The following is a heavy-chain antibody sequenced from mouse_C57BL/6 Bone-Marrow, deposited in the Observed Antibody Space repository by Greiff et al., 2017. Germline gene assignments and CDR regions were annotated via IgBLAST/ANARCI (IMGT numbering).Heavy chain of an antibody. D-gene: IGHD1-1*02. CDR3: AFIWSFAY. Sequence: QVQLQQPGAELVKPGASVKLSCKASGYTFTSYWMQWVKQRPGQGLEWIGEIDPSDSYTNYNQKFKGQATLTVDTSSSTAYMQLSSLTSEDSAVYYCAFIWSFAYWGQGTLVTVAA. CDR1: GYTFTSYW. J-gene: IGHJ3*01. CDR2: IDPSDSYT. V-gene: IGHV1-50*01.